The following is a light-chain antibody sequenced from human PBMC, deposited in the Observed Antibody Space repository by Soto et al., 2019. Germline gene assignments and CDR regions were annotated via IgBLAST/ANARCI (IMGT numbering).Light chain of an antibody. CDR2: GAS. J-gene: IGKJ3*01. V-gene: IGKV3-20*01. Sequence: EIVLTQSPGTLSLSPGERATLSCRASQSVSSYLAWYQQKPGQAPRLLIYGASSRATGIPDRFSGSGSGTLFTLTISRLEPEDFAVYYSQQYGSSPRTFGPGTKVDIK. CDR1: QSVSSY. CDR3: QQYGSSPRT.